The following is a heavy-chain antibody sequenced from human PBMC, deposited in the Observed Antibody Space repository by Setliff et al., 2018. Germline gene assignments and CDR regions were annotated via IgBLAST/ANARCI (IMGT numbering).Heavy chain of an antibody. CDR3: ARDRGGTNPWFDP. CDR1: GFTFSSYW. J-gene: IGHJ5*02. Sequence: GGSLRLSCAASGFTFSSYWMSWVRQAPGKGLEWVANIKQDGSDKYYVDSVKGRFTISRDISTSTLYLHMNSLRAEDTAVYYCARDRGGTNPWFDPWGQGTLVTVSS. V-gene: IGHV3-7*03. CDR2: IKQDGSDK. D-gene: IGHD3-10*01.